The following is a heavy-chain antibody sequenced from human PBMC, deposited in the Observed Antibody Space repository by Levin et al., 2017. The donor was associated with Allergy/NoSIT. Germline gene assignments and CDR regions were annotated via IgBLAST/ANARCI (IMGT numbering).Heavy chain of an antibody. CDR3: ARDLSFRHTGPHFDP. CDR2: IWYDGSNK. V-gene: IGHV3-33*01. CDR1: GFTFSSYG. Sequence: GGSLRLSCAASGFTFSSYGMHWVRQAPGKGLEWVAVIWYDGSNKYYADSVKGRFTISRDNSKNTLYLQMNSLRAEDTAVYYCARDLSFRHTGPHFDPWGQGTLVTVSS. J-gene: IGHJ5*02. D-gene: IGHD1-1*01.